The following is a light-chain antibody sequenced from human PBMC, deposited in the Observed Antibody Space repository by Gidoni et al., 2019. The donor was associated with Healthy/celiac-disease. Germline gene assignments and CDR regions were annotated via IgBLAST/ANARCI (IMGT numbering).Light chain of an antibody. J-gene: IGKJ4*01. V-gene: IGKV3-20*01. Sequence: IVLTQSPGTLSLSPGDRATLSCRACESVSSSHLAWYQQKPAQSPRLLIYGAPSRATCIPARFSGSGSGTDFTLTISRLEPEDFSVYYCQPYGSSPGTFGGGTKVEIK. CDR2: GAP. CDR1: ESVSSSH. CDR3: QPYGSSPGT.